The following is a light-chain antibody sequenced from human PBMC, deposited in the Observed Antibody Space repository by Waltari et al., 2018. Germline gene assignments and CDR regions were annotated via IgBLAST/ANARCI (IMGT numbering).Light chain of an antibody. CDR1: RRDLGNYHY. CDR3: SSYTSSSSVV. V-gene: IGLV2-14*03. J-gene: IGLJ2*01. Sequence: QSALTQPASVSGSPGQSITISCPGTRRDLGNYHYVSWYQHPPGEAPKVMIYDVTKRPSGVSDRFSGSKSGNTASLTISGLQTQDEADYYCSSYTSSSSVVFGRGTKLTVL. CDR2: DVT.